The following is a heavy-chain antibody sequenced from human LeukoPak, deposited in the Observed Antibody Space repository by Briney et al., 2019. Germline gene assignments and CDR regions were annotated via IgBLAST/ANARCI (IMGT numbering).Heavy chain of an antibody. V-gene: IGHV3-49*04. J-gene: IGHJ5*02. Sequence: PGRSLRLSCTASGFTFVDYAMSWVRQAPGKGLEWVGLIRNKAYGGTTEYAASVKGRFTISRDDSKTIAYLQMNSLKTEDTAVYYCTRGDNWFDPWGQGTLVTVSS. CDR3: TRGDNWFDP. CDR2: IRNKAYGGTT. D-gene: IGHD3-9*01. CDR1: GFTFVDYA.